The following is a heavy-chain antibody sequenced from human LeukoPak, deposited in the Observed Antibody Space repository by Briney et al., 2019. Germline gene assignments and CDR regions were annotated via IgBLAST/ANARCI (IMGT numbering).Heavy chain of an antibody. V-gene: IGHV3-48*03. CDR2: VSSSGSTI. Sequence: PGGSLRLSCAASGFTFSSYEMNWVRQAPGKGLEWVSYVSSSGSTIYYAGSVKGRFTISRDNAKNSLYLHMNSLRAEDTAVYYCASLGPEGGDYSSSWAGDYWGQGTLVTVSS. J-gene: IGHJ4*02. CDR3: ASLGPEGGDYSSSWAGDY. D-gene: IGHD6-13*01. CDR1: GFTFSSYE.